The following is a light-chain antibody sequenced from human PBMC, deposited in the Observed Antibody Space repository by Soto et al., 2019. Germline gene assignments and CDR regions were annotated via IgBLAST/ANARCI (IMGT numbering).Light chain of an antibody. CDR3: QQYNSYSTWT. CDR1: QSISSW. J-gene: IGKJ1*01. CDR2: DAS. V-gene: IGKV1-5*01. Sequence: DIQMTQSPSTLSASAGDRVTITCRASQSISSWLAWYQQKPGKAPKLLIYDASSLESGVPSRFSGSGSGTEFTLTISSLQPDDFATYYCQQYNSYSTWTFGQGTKVEIK.